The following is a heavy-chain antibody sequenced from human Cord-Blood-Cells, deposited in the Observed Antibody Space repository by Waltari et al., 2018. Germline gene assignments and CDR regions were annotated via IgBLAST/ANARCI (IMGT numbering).Heavy chain of an antibody. V-gene: IGHV3-53*04. CDR2: IYSGGST. D-gene: IGHD1-1*01. J-gene: IGHJ6*02. CDR1: GFTVRSNY. CDR3: ARDVEYYGMDV. Sequence: EVQLVESGGGLVQPGGSLRLSWAASGFTVRSNYISWVRQAPGKGLEWVSVIYSGGSTYYADSVKGRFTISRRNSKNTLYLQMNSLRAEDTAVYYCARDVEYYGMDVWGQGTTVTVSS.